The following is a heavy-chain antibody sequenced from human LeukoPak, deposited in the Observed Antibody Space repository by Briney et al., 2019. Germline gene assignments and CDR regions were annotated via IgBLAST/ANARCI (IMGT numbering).Heavy chain of an antibody. CDR2: ISPYNGHT. Sequence: GASVKVSCKTSGYNFTTYFITWVRQAPGQGPEWMGWISPYNGHTKYAHNLQGRVTMTTDTSTTTAFMELRSLMSDDTAVYYCAREGVSRKFDSWGQGTLVTVSS. J-gene: IGHJ5*01. CDR1: GYNFTTYF. V-gene: IGHV1-18*04. CDR3: AREGVSRKFDS. D-gene: IGHD5/OR15-5a*01.